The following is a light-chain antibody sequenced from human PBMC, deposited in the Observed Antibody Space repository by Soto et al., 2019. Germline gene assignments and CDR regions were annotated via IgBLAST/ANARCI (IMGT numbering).Light chain of an antibody. CDR1: QSVSSSY. V-gene: IGKV3-20*01. Sequence: EIVLTQSPSTLSLSPGERATLSCRASQSVSSSYLAWYKQKPGQAPRLLIYGAYSRATGIPDRFSGSGSGTDCTLTINRLEPEDFAVYSCQQYGNSPPSTFGQGTQLEIK. CDR2: GAY. J-gene: IGKJ2*01. CDR3: QQYGNSPPST.